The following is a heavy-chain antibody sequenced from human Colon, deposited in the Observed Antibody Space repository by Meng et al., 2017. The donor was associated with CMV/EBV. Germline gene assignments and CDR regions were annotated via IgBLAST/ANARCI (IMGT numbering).Heavy chain of an antibody. CDR3: AKGRANYFGSKHNYFDP. D-gene: IGHD3-10*01. Sequence: QVQLQQWGAGLLKPSGTLSLTCAVYGGSFTAYYWTWIRQAPGKGPEWIGEVTHSGSTTYNPSLASRVSISVDKPKKQFSLTLNSVTAADTAVYYCAKGRANYFGSKHNYFDPWGQGTLVTVSS. CDR2: VTHSGST. V-gene: IGHV4-34*01. CDR1: GGSFTAYY. J-gene: IGHJ5*02.